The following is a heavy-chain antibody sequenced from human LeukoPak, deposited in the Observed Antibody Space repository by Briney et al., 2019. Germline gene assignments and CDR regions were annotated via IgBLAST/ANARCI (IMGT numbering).Heavy chain of an antibody. CDR1: GFTFSSYG. CDR3: AKHSGSYFVYYFDY. Sequence: GGSLRLSCVVSGFTFSSYGMSWVRQAPGKGLEWVSVISGSGYNTDYADSVKSRFTISRDNYRLYLQMNSLRPEDTAVYYCAKHSGSYFVYYFDYWGQGTLVTVSS. V-gene: IGHV3-23*01. CDR2: ISGSGYNT. J-gene: IGHJ4*02. D-gene: IGHD1-26*01.